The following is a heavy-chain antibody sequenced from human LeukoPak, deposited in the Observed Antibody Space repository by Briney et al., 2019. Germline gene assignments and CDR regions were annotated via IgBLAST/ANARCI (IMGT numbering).Heavy chain of an antibody. Sequence: SETLSLTCTVSGGSISSSSYYWGWIRQPPGKGLEWIGSIYYSGSTYYNPSLKSRVTISVDTSKNQFSLKLSSVTAADTAVYYCARGDSSGYLYYFDYWGQGTLVTVSS. CDR3: ARGDSSGYLYYFDY. CDR1: GGSISSSSYY. D-gene: IGHD3-22*01. V-gene: IGHV4-39*01. J-gene: IGHJ4*02. CDR2: IYYSGST.